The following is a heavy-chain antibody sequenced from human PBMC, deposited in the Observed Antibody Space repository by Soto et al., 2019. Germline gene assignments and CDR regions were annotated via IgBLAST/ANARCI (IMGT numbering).Heavy chain of an antibody. CDR1: GGPFISYA. J-gene: IGHJ4*02. D-gene: IGHD4-17*01. CDR2: IIPIFGTA. Sequence: VKVSCNTSGGPFISYAIIWVRQAPGQGLEWMGGIIPIFGTANYAQKFQGRVTITADESTSTAYMELSSLRSEDTAVYYCARSRSITVTTANYWGQGTLVTVSS. CDR3: ARSRSITVTTANY. V-gene: IGHV1-69*01.